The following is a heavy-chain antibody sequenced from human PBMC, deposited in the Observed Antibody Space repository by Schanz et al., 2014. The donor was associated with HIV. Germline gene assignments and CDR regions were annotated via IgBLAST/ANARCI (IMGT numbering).Heavy chain of an antibody. CDR1: GFNFNNYA. J-gene: IGHJ4*02. CDR3: ARQGLRFSFWLDY. V-gene: IGHV3-33*08. CDR2: IWFDGSNK. D-gene: IGHD4-17*01. Sequence: VQLLESGGGLEQPGGSLRLSCAASGFNFNNYAMTWVRQAPGKGLEWVAIIWFDGSNKYYADSVKGRFTISRDNSKNTLYLQMNNLRAEDTAVYGCARQGLRFSFWLDYWGQGTPVTVSS.